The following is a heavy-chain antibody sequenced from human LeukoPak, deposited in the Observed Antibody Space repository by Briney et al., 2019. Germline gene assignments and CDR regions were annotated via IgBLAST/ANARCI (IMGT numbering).Heavy chain of an antibody. Sequence: SETLSLTCTVSGGSITRSTDYWGWIRQPPGKGLEWIGSINYSGITYYNPSLKSRVTKSVDTSKNQFSLNLNSVTAADTAVYYCARLPTWDIVAPSERAVIDYWGQGTLVTVSS. CDR2: INYSGIT. V-gene: IGHV4-39*01. J-gene: IGHJ4*02. CDR1: GGSITRSTDY. CDR3: ARLPTWDIVAPSERAVIDY. D-gene: IGHD5-12*01.